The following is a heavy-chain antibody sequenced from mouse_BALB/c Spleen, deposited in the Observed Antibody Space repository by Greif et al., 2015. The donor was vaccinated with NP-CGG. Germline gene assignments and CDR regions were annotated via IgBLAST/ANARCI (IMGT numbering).Heavy chain of an antibody. Sequence: VKLVESGAELVRPGASVTLSCKASGYTFTDYEMHWVKQTPVHGLEWIGAIDPETGGTAYNQKFKGKATLTADKSSSTAYRERRSVTSEYYAVYDCTRQRANWCQGTLVTVSA. V-gene: IGHV1-15*01. CDR2: IDPETGGT. CDR1: GYTFTDYE. D-gene: IGHD3-3*01. J-gene: IGHJ3*01. CDR3: TRQRAN.